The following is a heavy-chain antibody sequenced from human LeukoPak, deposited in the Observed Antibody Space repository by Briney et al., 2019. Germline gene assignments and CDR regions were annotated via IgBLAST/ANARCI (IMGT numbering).Heavy chain of an antibody. CDR1: GGSISSSSYY. CDR2: IYHSGST. Sequence: SETLSLTCTVSGGSISSSSYYWGWIRQPPGKGLEWIGEIYHSGSTNYNPSLKSRVTISVDKSKNQFSLKLSSVTAADTAVYYCARLVVAATRGVFYYYYYMDVWGKGTTVTVSS. J-gene: IGHJ6*03. V-gene: IGHV4-39*07. D-gene: IGHD2-15*01. CDR3: ARLVVAATRGVFYYYYYMDV.